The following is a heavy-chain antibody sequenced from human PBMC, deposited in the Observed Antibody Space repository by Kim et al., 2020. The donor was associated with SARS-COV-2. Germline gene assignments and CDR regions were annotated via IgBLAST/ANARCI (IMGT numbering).Heavy chain of an antibody. D-gene: IGHD3-10*01. Sequence: GGSLRLSCAASGFTFSIYAMHWVRRAPGKGLEPVSVISLDGSDNYYADSVKGRFTISRDNSKNTLYLQMNGLRVEDTAEYYCAREHRSYYYGSGSYPDYWGQGTLVTVPS. CDR2: ISLDGSDN. J-gene: IGHJ4*02. V-gene: IGHV3-30*04. CDR3: AREHRSYYYGSGSYPDY. CDR1: GFTFSIYA.